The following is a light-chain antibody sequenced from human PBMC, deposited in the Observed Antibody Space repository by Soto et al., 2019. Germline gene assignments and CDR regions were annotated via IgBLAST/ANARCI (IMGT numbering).Light chain of an antibody. CDR2: GAS. Sequence: EIVMTQSPATLSVSPGERATLSCRASQSVSSRLAWYQQKPGQAPRLLIYGASTRATGIPARFSGSGSGTDFTLTISSLEPEDFAVYYCQQHSNWPLTFGGGTKVDIK. J-gene: IGKJ4*01. V-gene: IGKV3-15*01. CDR1: QSVSSR. CDR3: QQHSNWPLT.